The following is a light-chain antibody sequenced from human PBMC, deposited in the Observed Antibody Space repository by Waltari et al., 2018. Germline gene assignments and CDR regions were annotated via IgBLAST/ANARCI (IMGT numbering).Light chain of an antibody. V-gene: IGLV3-25*03. CDR1: ALPKQY. CDR2: TDS. CDR3: QSADSSGTCVV. Sequence: SYELTQPPSVSVSPGQTARITCSGDALPKQYAYWYQQKPGQAPVLVIYTDSERPSGIPERFSGSSAGTTVTLTISGVQAEDEADYYCQSADSSGTCVVFGGGTKLTVL. J-gene: IGLJ2*01.